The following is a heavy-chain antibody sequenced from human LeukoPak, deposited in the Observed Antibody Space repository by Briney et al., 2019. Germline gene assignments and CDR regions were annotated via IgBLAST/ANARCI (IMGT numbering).Heavy chain of an antibody. CDR3: WAIVVSTKLDY. D-gene: IGHD1-26*01. CDR1: GGSITINTYS. CDR2: INYSGGT. V-gene: IGHV4-39*01. J-gene: IGHJ4*02. Sequence: SETLSLTCTVSGGSITINTYSWGWIRQPPGKGLEWIGTINYSGGTSYKPSLKSRVTISVDTSKNQFSLTLSSVTAAATAVYYCWAIVVSTKLDYWGQGTLVTVSS.